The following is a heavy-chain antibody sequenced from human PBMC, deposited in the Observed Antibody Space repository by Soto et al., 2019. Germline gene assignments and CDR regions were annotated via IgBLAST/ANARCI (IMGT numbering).Heavy chain of an antibody. J-gene: IGHJ4*02. CDR3: ARTEDTGDY. Sequence: PGGSLRLSCAAAGFTFSSYAMHWVRQAPGKGLEWVAVISYDGSNKYYADSVKGRFTISRDNSKNTLYLQMNSLRAEDTAVYYCARTEDTGDYWGQGTLVTVSS. CDR1: GFTFSSYA. D-gene: IGHD5-18*01. CDR2: ISYDGSNK. V-gene: IGHV3-30-3*01.